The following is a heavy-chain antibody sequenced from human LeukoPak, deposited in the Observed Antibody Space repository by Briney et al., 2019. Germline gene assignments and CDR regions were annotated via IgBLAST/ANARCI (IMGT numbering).Heavy chain of an antibody. Sequence: PGGSLRLSCAASGFTVNNYYMTWVRQAPGKGLECVSILYSGGMTYYADSVGGRFTISTDNSKNTVNLQMNSLRAEDTAIYYCGRMFGGNYYGYYFDYWGQGSMATVSS. CDR3: GRMFGGNYYGYYFDY. V-gene: IGHV3-53*01. J-gene: IGHJ4*02. D-gene: IGHD1-26*01. CDR1: GFTVNNYY. CDR2: LYSGGMT.